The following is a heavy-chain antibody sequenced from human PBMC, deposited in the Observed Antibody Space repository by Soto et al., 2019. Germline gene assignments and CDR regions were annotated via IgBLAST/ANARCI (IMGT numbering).Heavy chain of an antibody. CDR1: GFTFSSYG. V-gene: IGHV3-30*18. CDR2: ISYDGSNT. D-gene: IGHD1-26*01. Sequence: QVQLVESGGGVVQPGRSLRLSCVASGFTFSSYGMHWVRQAPGKGLEWVAIISYDGSNTYYADSVKGRFTISRDNSKNTLYLQMNSLRAEDTSVYYCAKEVGLSGSYYISSSYYFDYCGQGTLVPVSS. J-gene: IGHJ4*02. CDR3: AKEVGLSGSYYISSSYYFDY.